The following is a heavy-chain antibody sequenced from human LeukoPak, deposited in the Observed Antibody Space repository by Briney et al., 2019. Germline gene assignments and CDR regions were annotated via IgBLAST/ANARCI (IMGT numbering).Heavy chain of an antibody. CDR3: ARWTGGVLRYFDWTTHAFDI. J-gene: IGHJ3*02. CDR2: INTNTGNP. V-gene: IGHV7-4-1*02. Sequence: ASVKVSCKASGYTFTSYAMNWVRQAPGQGLEWMGWINTNTGNPTYAQGFTGRFVFSLDTSVSTAYLQISSLKAEDTAVYYCARWTGGVLRYFDWTTHAFDIWGQGTTVTVSS. D-gene: IGHD3-9*01. CDR1: GYTFTSYA.